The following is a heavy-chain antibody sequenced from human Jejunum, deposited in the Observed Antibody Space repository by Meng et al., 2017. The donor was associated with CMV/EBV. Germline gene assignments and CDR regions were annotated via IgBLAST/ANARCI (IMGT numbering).Heavy chain of an antibody. CDR2: IKQDGSAT. V-gene: IGHV3-7*01. J-gene: IGHJ4*02. CDR3: VREDIVVFDY. CDR1: GFTYSTFW. D-gene: IGHD2-15*01. Sequence: FPVSGFTYSTFWMSWVRQSPGMGLEWVANIKQDGSATYYADSVKGRFTISRDNAKNSLYLQMDNLRADDTAVYYCVREDIVVFDYWGQGTLVTVSS.